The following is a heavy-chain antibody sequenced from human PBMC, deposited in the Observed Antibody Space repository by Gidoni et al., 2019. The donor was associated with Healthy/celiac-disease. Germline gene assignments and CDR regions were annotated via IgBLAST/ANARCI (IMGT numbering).Heavy chain of an antibody. D-gene: IGHD6-19*01. J-gene: IGHJ3*02. CDR2: INHSGST. Sequence: QVQLQQWGAGLFKPSETLSPTFAVYGGSFSGYYWSWIRTPPGQGLEWIGEINHSGSTNYNPSLKSRVTISVDTSKNQFSLKLSSVTAADTAVYYCARGRPGIAVAGTTTAQQRKRAFDIWGQGTMVTVSS. V-gene: IGHV4-34*01. CDR3: ARGRPGIAVAGTTTAQQRKRAFDI. CDR1: GGSFSGYY.